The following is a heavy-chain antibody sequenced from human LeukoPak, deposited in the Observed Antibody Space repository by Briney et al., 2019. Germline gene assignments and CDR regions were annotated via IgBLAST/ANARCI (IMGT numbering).Heavy chain of an antibody. CDR3: ARGAAGYSYGRGYYYYYYMDV. J-gene: IGHJ6*03. Sequence: GTLSLTCAVSGGSISSSNWWSWVRQPPGKGLEWIGEIYHSGSTNSNPSLKSRVTISVDKSKNQFSLKLSSVTAADTAVYYCARGAAGYSYGRGYYYYYYMDVWGKGTTVTVSS. CDR1: GGSISSSNW. CDR2: IYHSGST. V-gene: IGHV4-4*02. D-gene: IGHD5-18*01.